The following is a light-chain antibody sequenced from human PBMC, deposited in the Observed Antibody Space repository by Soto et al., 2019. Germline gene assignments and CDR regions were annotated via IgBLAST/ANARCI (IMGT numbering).Light chain of an antibody. J-gene: IGLJ2*01. CDR1: SSDVGGYNY. CDR3: SSYTSSSTLV. V-gene: IGLV2-14*01. Sequence: QSALTQPASVSGSPGQSITISCTGTSSDVGGYNYVSWYQQHPGKAPKLMIYDVSNRPSGVSNRFSGSKSGNTASLTISGLQAEDGADYCCSSYTSSSTLVFGGGTQLTVL. CDR2: DVS.